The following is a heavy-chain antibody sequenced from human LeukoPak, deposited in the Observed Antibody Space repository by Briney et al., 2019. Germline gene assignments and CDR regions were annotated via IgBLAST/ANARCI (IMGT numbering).Heavy chain of an antibody. CDR3: ARGSKYYYGSGGQLDY. D-gene: IGHD3-10*01. V-gene: IGHV4-59*11. Sequence: PSETLSLTCTVSGGSISSHYWSWIRQPPGKGLEWIGYIYYSGSTNYNPSLKSRVTISVDTSKDQFSLKLSSVTAADTAVYYCARGSKYYYGSGGQLDYWGQGTLVTVSS. CDR1: GGSISSHY. J-gene: IGHJ4*02. CDR2: IYYSGST.